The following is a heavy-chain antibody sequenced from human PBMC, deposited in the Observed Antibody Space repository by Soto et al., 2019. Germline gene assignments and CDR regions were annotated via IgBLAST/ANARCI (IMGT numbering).Heavy chain of an antibody. J-gene: IGHJ4*02. CDR2: ISGSGGST. V-gene: IGHV3-23*01. CDR3: AKDTMIVGGRWDS. D-gene: IGHD3-22*01. CDR1: GFTFSSYA. Sequence: EVQLLESGGGLVQPGGSLRLSCAASGFTFSSYAMSWVRQAPGKGLEWASAISGSGGSTYYADSVKGRFTISRDNSKNPLYLQMNSLRAGDTAVYYCAKDTMIVGGRWDSGGQGTLVPVSS.